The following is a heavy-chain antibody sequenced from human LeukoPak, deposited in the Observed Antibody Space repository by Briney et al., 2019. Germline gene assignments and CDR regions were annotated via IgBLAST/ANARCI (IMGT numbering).Heavy chain of an antibody. CDR3: ARLNYDFWSVYSYNWFDP. J-gene: IGHJ5*02. Sequence: SETLSLTCTVSGGSISSYYWSWIRQPPGKGLEWIGYIYYSGSTNYNPSLKSRVTISVDTSKNQFSLKLSSVTAAGTAVYYCARLNYDFWSVYSYNWFDPWGQGTLVTVSS. CDR1: GGSISSYY. D-gene: IGHD3-3*01. V-gene: IGHV4-59*01. CDR2: IYYSGST.